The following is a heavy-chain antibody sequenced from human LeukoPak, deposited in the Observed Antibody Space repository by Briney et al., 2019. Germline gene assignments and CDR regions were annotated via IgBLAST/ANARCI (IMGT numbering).Heavy chain of an antibody. CDR1: GYTFTGYY. Sequence: ASVKVSCKASGYTFTGYYMHWVRQDPGQGLEWMGRINPNSGGTNYAQKFQGRVTMTRDTSISTAYMELSRLRSDDTAVYYCAREGNYYDSSGYYYLGDYWGQGTLVTVSS. V-gene: IGHV1-2*06. CDR3: AREGNYYDSSGYYYLGDY. D-gene: IGHD3-22*01. CDR2: INPNSGGT. J-gene: IGHJ4*02.